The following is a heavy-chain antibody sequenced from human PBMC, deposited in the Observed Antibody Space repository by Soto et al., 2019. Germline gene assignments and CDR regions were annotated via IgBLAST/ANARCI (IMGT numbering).Heavy chain of an antibody. V-gene: IGHV5-51*01. CDR3: ARHYCSSTSCYPVYYYYYGMDV. Sequence: GESLKISCKGSGYSFTSYWIGWVRQMPGKGLEWMGIIYPGDSDTRYSPSFQGQVTISADKSISTAYLQWSSLKASDTAMYYCARHYCSSTSCYPVYYYYYGMDVWGQGXTVTV. J-gene: IGHJ6*02. CDR1: GYSFTSYW. CDR2: IYPGDSDT. D-gene: IGHD2-2*01.